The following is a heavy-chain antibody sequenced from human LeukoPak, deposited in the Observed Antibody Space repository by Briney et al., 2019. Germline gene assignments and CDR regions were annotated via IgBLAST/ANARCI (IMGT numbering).Heavy chain of an antibody. J-gene: IGHJ4*02. CDR1: GFTFSSYG. D-gene: IGHD6-19*01. V-gene: IGHV3-30*03. CDR2: ISYDGSNK. Sequence: GGSLRLSCAASGFTFSSYGMHWVRQAPGKGLEWVAVISYDGSNKYYVDSVKGRFTISRDNSKNTLYLQMNSLRAEDTAVYYCARYLRSGWSYFDHWGQGTLVTVSS. CDR3: ARYLRSGWSYFDH.